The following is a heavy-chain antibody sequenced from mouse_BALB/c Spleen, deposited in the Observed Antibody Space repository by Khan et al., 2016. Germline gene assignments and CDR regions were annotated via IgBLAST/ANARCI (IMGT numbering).Heavy chain of an antibody. CDR3: ARGYCGNNYFDY. CDR1: GYTFTDHA. D-gene: IGHD1-1*01. CDR2: ISPGNGDL. Sequence: VQLQESDAELVKPGASVKISCKASGYTFTDHAIHWAKQKPEQGLEWIGHISPGNGDLKYNEKFKGKATLTADKPSSIAYMQLNSLTSKDAAVNCCARGYCGNNYFDYWGQGTTLAISS. J-gene: IGHJ2*01. V-gene: IGHV1S53*02.